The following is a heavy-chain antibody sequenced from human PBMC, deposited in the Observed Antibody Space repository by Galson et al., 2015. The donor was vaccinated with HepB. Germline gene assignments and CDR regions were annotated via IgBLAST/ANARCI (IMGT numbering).Heavy chain of an antibody. V-gene: IGHV3-33*01. CDR2: IWKDGSNK. J-gene: IGHJ4*02. D-gene: IGHD6-19*01. CDR3: AREDATITVAALEY. CDR1: GFAFGNYG. Sequence: SLRLSCAASGFAFGNYGMRWVRQAPGKGLEWMALIWKDGSNKHYADSLKGRFRISRDNTKNTLFLEADSLRAEDTAVYYCAREDATITVAALEYWGQGVLVTVSS.